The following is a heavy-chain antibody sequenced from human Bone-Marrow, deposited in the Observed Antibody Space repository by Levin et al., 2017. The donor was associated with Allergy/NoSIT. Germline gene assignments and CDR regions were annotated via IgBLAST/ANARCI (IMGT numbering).Heavy chain of an antibody. CDR3: ARDLGQGIVTPVTAY. D-gene: IGHD4-11*01. Sequence: GESLKISCQASGYSFTGYFIHWVRQAPGQGLQWMGRINPNSGGTTYAQKFLGRVTMTRDTSITTAYMELRSLTSDDTAVYYCARDLGQGIVTPVTAYWGQGTLVSVSS. J-gene: IGHJ4*02. V-gene: IGHV1-2*06. CDR2: INPNSGGT. CDR1: GYSFTGYF.